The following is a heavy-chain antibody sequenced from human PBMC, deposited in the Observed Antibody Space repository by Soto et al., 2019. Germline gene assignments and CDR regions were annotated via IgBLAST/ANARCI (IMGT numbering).Heavy chain of an antibody. CDR1: GFTFSSYA. J-gene: IGHJ4*02. V-gene: IGHV3-23*01. CDR3: ARDWRVGATYSDY. D-gene: IGHD1-26*01. Sequence: EVQLLESGGGLVQPGGSLRLSCAASGFTFSSYAMSWVRQAPGKGLEWVSSISGSGGSTYYADSVKGRFTISRDNSKNSVYLQMSSLRAEDTAVYYCARDWRVGATYSDYWGQGTLVTVSS. CDR2: ISGSGGST.